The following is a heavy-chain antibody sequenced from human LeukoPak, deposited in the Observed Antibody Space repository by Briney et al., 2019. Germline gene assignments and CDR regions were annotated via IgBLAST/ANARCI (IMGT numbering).Heavy chain of an antibody. CDR1: GGSISSSSYY. Sequence: SETLSLTCTVSGGSISSSSYYWGWIRQPPGKGLEWIGSIYYSGSTYYNPSLKSRVTISVDTSKNQFSLKLSSVTAADTAVYYCAREVVRPIQYFDYWGQGTLVTVPS. J-gene: IGHJ4*02. D-gene: IGHD3-10*01. CDR2: IYYSGST. V-gene: IGHV4-39*07. CDR3: AREVVRPIQYFDY.